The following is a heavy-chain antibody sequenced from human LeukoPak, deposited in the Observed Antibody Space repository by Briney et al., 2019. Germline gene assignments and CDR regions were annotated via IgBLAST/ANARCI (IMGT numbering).Heavy chain of an antibody. CDR3: AKAQLRDGYNVPFVDY. CDR1: GFTFSSYG. Sequence: GGSLRLSCAASGFTFSSYGMHWVLQAPGKGLEWVAVIWYDGSNKYYADSVKGRFTISRDNSKNTLYLQMNSLRAEDTAVYYCAKAQLRDGYNVPFVDYWGQGTLVTVSS. J-gene: IGHJ4*02. CDR2: IWYDGSNK. D-gene: IGHD5-24*01. V-gene: IGHV3-33*06.